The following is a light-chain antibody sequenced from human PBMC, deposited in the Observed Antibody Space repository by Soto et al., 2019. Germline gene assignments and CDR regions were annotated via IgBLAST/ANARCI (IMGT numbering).Light chain of an antibody. CDR2: GNS. V-gene: IGLV1-40*01. CDR3: QSYDSSRSGYV. CDR1: SSNIGAGYD. Sequence: QSVLTQPPSVSGAPGQRVTISCTGSSSNIGAGYDVHWYQQLPGTAPKVLIYGNSNRPSGVPDRFSGSKSGTSASLAITGLQAEDEADYYCQSYDSSRSGYVCGTGTKVTVL. J-gene: IGLJ1*01.